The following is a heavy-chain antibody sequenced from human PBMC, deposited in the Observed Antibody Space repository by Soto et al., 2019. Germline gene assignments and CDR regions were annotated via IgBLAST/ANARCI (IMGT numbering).Heavy chain of an antibody. Sequence: GGSLRLSCAASGFTFSSYGMHWVRQAPGKGLEWVAVIWYDGSNKYYADSVKGRFTISRDNSKNTLYLQMNSLRAEDTAVYYCARDVSGYYYFDYWGQGTLVTASS. D-gene: IGHD3-3*01. V-gene: IGHV3-33*01. CDR2: IWYDGSNK. CDR1: GFTFSSYG. CDR3: ARDVSGYYYFDY. J-gene: IGHJ4*02.